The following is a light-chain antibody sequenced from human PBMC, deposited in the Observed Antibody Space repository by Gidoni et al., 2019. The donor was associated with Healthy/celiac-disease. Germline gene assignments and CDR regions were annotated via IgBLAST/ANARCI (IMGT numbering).Light chain of an antibody. CDR3: QQGYSTPYT. CDR1: QSISSY. J-gene: IGKJ2*01. Sequence: DIKMTQSPSSLSASVGDRVTITCRASQSISSYLNWYQQKPGKAPKLLIYAASSLQSGVPSRFSGSGSGTDFTLTISSLQPEDFATYYCQQGYSTPYTFXXXTKLEIK. V-gene: IGKV1-39*01. CDR2: AAS.